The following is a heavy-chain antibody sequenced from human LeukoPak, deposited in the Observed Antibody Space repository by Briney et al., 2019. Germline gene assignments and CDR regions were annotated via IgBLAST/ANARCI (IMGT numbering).Heavy chain of an antibody. V-gene: IGHV4-34*01. D-gene: IGHD1-26*01. Sequence: SETLSLTCTVSGGSISSYYWSWIRQPPGKGLEWIGEINHSGSTNYNPSLKSRVTISVDTSKNQFSLKLSSVTAADTAVYYCARGRRYIVGAPYFDYWGQGTLVTVSS. CDR3: ARGRRYIVGAPYFDY. CDR1: GGSISSYY. J-gene: IGHJ4*02. CDR2: INHSGST.